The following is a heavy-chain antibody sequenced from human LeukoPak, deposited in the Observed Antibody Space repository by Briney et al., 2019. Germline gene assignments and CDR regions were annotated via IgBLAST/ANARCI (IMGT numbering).Heavy chain of an antibody. CDR2: ISSSAGTI. D-gene: IGHD4-11*01. J-gene: IGHJ4*02. CDR1: GFTFSDYY. Sequence: PGGSLRLSCAASGFTFSDYYMSWIRQAPGKGLGWISYISSSAGTIYYADSVKGRFTISRDNAKNSLYLQMNSLRVEDTAVYYCAKDRHSYSNAYFFDYWGQGTLVTVSS. V-gene: IGHV3-11*04. CDR3: AKDRHSYSNAYFFDY.